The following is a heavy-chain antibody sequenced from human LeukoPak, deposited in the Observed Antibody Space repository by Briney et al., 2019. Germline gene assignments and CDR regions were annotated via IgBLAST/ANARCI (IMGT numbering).Heavy chain of an antibody. CDR1: GFTFSSYG. J-gene: IGHJ6*02. D-gene: IGHD3-10*01. CDR2: IRYDGSNK. CDR3: ARALFAGAFYGMDV. Sequence: GGSLRLSCAASGFTFSSYGMHWVRQAPGKGLEWVAFIRYDGSNKYYADSVKGRFTISRDNSKNTLYLQMNSLRAEDTAVYYCARALFAGAFYGMDVWGQGTTVTVSS. V-gene: IGHV3-30*02.